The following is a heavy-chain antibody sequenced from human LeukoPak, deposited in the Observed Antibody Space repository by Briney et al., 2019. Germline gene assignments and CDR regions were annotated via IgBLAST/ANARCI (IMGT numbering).Heavy chain of an antibody. CDR1: GFTFSSYG. J-gene: IGHJ4*02. Sequence: PGRSLRLSCAASGFTFSSYGMHWVRQAPGKGLEWVAAVSYDGTSKYYADSVKGRFTISRDNSKNTLYLQMNSLRAEDTAVYYCAKVNDVGQGNDYWGQGTLVTVSS. CDR3: AKVNDVGQGNDY. V-gene: IGHV3-30*18. CDR2: VSYDGTSK. D-gene: IGHD1-1*01.